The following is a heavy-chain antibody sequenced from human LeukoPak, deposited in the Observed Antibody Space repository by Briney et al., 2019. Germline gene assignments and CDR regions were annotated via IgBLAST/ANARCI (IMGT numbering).Heavy chain of an antibody. V-gene: IGHV3-13*01. Sequence: LPGGSLRLSCAASGFTFSRYDMHWVRQPTGKGLEWVSAIDTAGDTYYPGSVKGRFTISRENAKNSLYLQMNSLRVGDTAVYYCARVLTVRSGGYDAFDIWGQGTLVTVSS. CDR3: ARVLTVRSGGYDAFDI. J-gene: IGHJ3*02. D-gene: IGHD6-25*01. CDR1: GFTFSRYD. CDR2: IDTAGDT.